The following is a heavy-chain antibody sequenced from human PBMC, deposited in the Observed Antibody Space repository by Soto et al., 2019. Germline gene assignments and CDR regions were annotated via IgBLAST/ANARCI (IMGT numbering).Heavy chain of an antibody. CDR2: FYYTGST. V-gene: IGHV4-31*03. CDR1: GGSIYTGGFY. Sequence: TLSLTCTVSGGSIYTGGFYWSWIRQLPGKGLEWLGYFYYTGSTQYTPSLKSRLTIYTDTSDNQFSLRLTSVTAADTAVYYCATSLVTSRTRVDYWGQGTLVTVSS. CDR3: ATSLVTSRTRVDY. D-gene: IGHD1-26*01. J-gene: IGHJ4*02.